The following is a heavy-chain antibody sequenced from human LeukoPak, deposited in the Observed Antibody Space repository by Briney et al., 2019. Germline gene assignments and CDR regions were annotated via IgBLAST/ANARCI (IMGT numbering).Heavy chain of an antibody. CDR3: ARDWGPLYYLDY. J-gene: IGHJ4*02. D-gene: IGHD3-16*01. V-gene: IGHV3-48*02. Sequence: GGSLRLSCAASGFRFSEYSMNWVRQAPGKGLEWISCISSGSSTIFYADSVRGRFTISRDNAKDSLYLQMNSLRDDDTAVYYCARDWGPLYYLDYWGQGTLVTVSS. CDR2: ISSGSSTI. CDR1: GFRFSEYS.